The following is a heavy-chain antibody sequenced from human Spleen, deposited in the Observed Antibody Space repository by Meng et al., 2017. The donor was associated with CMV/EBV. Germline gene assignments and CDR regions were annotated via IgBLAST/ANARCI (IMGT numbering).Heavy chain of an antibody. J-gene: IGHJ6*02. CDR2: IHPHRGDT. CDR1: GYTFTAHY. Sequence: ASVKVSCKASGYTFTAHYFHWVRQAPGQGLEWMGWIHPHRGDTNYAQQFQGRVTLTRDTSINTGYMELTRLTSDDTAVYYCAREFAGPRLDGMDVWGQGTTVTVSS. V-gene: IGHV1-2*02. CDR3: AREFAGPRLDGMDV. D-gene: IGHD2-21*01.